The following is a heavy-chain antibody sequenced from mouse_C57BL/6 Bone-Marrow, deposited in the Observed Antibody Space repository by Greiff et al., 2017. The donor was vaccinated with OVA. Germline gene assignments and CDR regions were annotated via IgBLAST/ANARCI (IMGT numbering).Heavy chain of an antibody. J-gene: IGHJ2*01. V-gene: IGHV1-69*01. CDR3: ARWGTTVVPDY. CDR2: IDPSDSYT. D-gene: IGHD1-1*01. CDR1: GYTFTSYW. Sequence: VQLQQPGAELVMPGASVKLSCKASGYTFTSYWMHWVKQRPGQGLEWIGEIDPSDSYTNYNQKFKGKSTLTVDKSSSTAYMQLSSLTSEDSAVYYCARWGTTVVPDYWGQGTTLTVSS.